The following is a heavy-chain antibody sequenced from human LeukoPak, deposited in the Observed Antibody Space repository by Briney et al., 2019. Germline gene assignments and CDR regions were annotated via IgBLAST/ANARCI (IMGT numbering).Heavy chain of an antibody. J-gene: IGHJ4*02. CDR1: GYTFTGYY. D-gene: IGHD5-18*01. V-gene: IGHV1-69*04. CDR2: IIPILGIA. Sequence: SVKVSCKASGYTFTGYYMHWVRQAPGQGLEWMGRIIPILGIANYAQKFQGRVTITADKSTSTAYMELSSLRSEDTAVYYCARDYGPSPVDTGPRAVHFDYWGQGTLVTVSS. CDR3: ARDYGPSPVDTGPRAVHFDY.